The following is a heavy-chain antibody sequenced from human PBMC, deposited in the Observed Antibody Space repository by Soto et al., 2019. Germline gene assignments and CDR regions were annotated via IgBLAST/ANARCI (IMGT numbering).Heavy chain of an antibody. CDR3: ARQYCSSTSCPPDC. V-gene: IGHV1-69*02. Sequence: QVQLAQSGAEVKKPGSSVKVSCKASGGTFSSYTISWVRQAPGQGLEWMGRIIPILGIANYAQKFQGRVTITADKSTSTAYMELSSLRSEDTAVYYCARQYCSSTSCPPDCWGQGTLVTVSS. CDR2: IIPILGIA. CDR1: GGTFSSYT. J-gene: IGHJ4*02. D-gene: IGHD2-2*01.